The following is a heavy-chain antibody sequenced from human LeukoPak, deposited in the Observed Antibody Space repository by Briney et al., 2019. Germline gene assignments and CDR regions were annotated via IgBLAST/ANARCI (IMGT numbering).Heavy chain of an antibody. D-gene: IGHD6-19*01. CDR2: IKQDGSEK. CDR1: GFTSRNYW. V-gene: IGHV3-7*04. Sequence: GGSLRVSCAASGFTSRNYWMSWVRQAPGKGLEWVASIKQDGSEKYYVDSVKGRFTISRDNAKNSLYLQINSLRAEDTAVYYCARDRSSRWYLTPGFDPWGQGTLVTVS. J-gene: IGHJ5*02. CDR3: ARDRSSRWYLTPGFDP.